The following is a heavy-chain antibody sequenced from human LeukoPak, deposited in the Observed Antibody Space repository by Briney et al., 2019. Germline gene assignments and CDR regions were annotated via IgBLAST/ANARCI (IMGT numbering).Heavy chain of an antibody. D-gene: IGHD3-10*01. CDR2: ISTSGNSI. CDR1: GFTFSSYE. Sequence: GGSLRLSCAASGFTFSSYEMNWVRQAPGKGLEWVSYISTSGNSIYYADSVKGRFTISRDNAKNSLYLQMNSLRAEDTALYHCARAPMVRGVFHFDPWGQGTLVTVSS. CDR3: ARAPMVRGVFHFDP. V-gene: IGHV3-48*03. J-gene: IGHJ5*02.